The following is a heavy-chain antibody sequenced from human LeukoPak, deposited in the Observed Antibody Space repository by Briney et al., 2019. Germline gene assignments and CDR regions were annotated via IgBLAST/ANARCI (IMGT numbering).Heavy chain of an antibody. Sequence: ASVKVSCKASGYAFTSYAITWVRQAPGQGLEWMGWISSYNGNTNYAQKLQGRVTMTTETSTSTAYMELRSLRSDDTAVYYCARVTLSEIVVFDIWGQGTMVTVSS. CDR3: ARVTLSEIVVFDI. J-gene: IGHJ3*02. CDR1: GYAFTSYA. D-gene: IGHD2-15*01. CDR2: ISSYNGNT. V-gene: IGHV1-18*01.